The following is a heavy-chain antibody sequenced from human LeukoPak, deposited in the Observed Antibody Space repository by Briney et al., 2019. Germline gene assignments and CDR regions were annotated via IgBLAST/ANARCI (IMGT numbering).Heavy chain of an antibody. V-gene: IGHV3-53*01. CDR3: ARDPGAVWDTAMAYYYYYYGMDV. CDR1: GFTVSGNY. J-gene: IGHJ6*02. CDR2: IYSGGST. D-gene: IGHD5-18*01. Sequence: GGSLRLSCAASGFTVSGNYMSWVRQAPGKGLEWVSVIYSGGSTYYADSVKGRFTISRDNSKNTLYLQVNSLRAEDTAVYYCARDPGAVWDTAMAYYYYYYGMDVWGQGTTVTVSS.